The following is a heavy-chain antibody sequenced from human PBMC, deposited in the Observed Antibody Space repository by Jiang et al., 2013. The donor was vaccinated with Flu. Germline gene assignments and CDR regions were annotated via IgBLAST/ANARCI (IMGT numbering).Heavy chain of an antibody. CDR1: GYTFTSYA. CDR2: INTNTGNP. Sequence: CKASGYTFTSYAMNWVRQAPGQGLEWMGWINTNTGNPTYAQGFTGRFVFSLDTSVSTTYLQICSLKAEDTAVYYCAREQEVGDSSQNDYWGQGTLVTVSS. D-gene: IGHD3-22*01. CDR3: AREQEVGDSSQNDY. V-gene: IGHV7-4-1*01. J-gene: IGHJ4*02.